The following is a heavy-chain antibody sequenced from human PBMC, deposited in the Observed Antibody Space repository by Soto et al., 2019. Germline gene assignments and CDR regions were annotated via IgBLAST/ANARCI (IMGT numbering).Heavy chain of an antibody. CDR2: ISYDGSNK. V-gene: IGHV3-30*18. Sequence: GGSLRLSCAASGFTFSSYGMHWVRQAPGKGLEWVAVISYDGSNKYYADSVKGRFTISRDNSKNTLYLQMNSLRAEDTAVYYCAKGEDNHQLAAAAFAFDIWGQGTMVTLPS. D-gene: IGHD6-13*01. CDR1: GFTFSSYG. J-gene: IGHJ3*02. CDR3: AKGEDNHQLAAAAFAFDI.